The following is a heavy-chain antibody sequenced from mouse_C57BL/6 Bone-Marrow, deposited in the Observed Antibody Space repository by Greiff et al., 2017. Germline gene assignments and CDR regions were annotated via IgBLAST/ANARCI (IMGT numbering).Heavy chain of an antibody. CDR1: GFTFSSYA. Sequence: EVKLMESGGGLVKPGGSLKLSCAASGFTFSSYAMSWVRQTPEKRLEWVATISDGGSYTYYPDNVKGRFTISRDNAKNNLYLQMSHLKSEDTAMYYCARVDDYDDGPYYAMDYWGQGTSVTVSS. J-gene: IGHJ4*01. CDR3: ARVDDYDDGPYYAMDY. CDR2: ISDGGSYT. D-gene: IGHD2-4*01. V-gene: IGHV5-4*03.